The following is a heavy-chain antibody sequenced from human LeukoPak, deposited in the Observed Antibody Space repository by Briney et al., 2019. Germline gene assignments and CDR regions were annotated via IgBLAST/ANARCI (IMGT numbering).Heavy chain of an antibody. V-gene: IGHV3-23*01. CDR1: GFTFSSYA. CDR3: AKDWPSEWQQLPDYDAVDI. Sequence: GGSLRLSCAASGFTFSSYAMSWVRQAPGTGLEWVSTISGSGGSTYYADSVKGRFTISRDNSKNTLYMRMNSLRVEDTAVYYCAKDWPSEWQQLPDYDAVDIWGQGIMVTVSS. CDR2: ISGSGGST. D-gene: IGHD6-13*01. J-gene: IGHJ3*02.